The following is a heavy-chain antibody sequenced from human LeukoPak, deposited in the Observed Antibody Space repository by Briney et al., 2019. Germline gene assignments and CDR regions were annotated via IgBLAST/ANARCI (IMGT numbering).Heavy chain of an antibody. CDR3: ARRSPMVRGNDY. V-gene: IGHV3-74*01. CDR1: GFTFSSYW. D-gene: IGHD3-10*01. Sequence: GGSLRLSCAASGFTFSSYWMHWVRQAPGKGLVWVSRINTDGSSTSYADSVKGRFTISGDNAKNTLYLQMNSLRAEDTAVYYCARRSPMVRGNDYWGQGTLVTVSS. CDR2: INTDGSST. J-gene: IGHJ4*02.